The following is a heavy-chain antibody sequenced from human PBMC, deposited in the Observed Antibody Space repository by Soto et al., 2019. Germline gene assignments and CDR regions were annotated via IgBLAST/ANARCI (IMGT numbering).Heavy chain of an antibody. V-gene: IGHV3-48*01. J-gene: IGHJ6*02. CDR1: GFSFSDYS. CDR2: ISSSSDDI. Sequence: QLVESGGGLVYPGGSLRLSCVGSGFSFSDYSMNWVRQAPGKGLQWISYISSSSDDIHYADSVKGRFTVSRDNAKNALFLQMNNLKVDATAVYFCARAYLGRLPRRADYYYPMDAWGRGTTVTVSS. CDR3: ARAYLGRLPRRADYYYPMDA. D-gene: IGHD2-15*01.